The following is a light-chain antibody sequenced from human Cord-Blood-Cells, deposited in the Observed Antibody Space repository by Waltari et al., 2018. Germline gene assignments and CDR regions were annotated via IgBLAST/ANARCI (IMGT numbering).Light chain of an antibody. CDR2: AAS. J-gene: IGKJ3*01. V-gene: IGKV1-39*01. CDR1: QSISSY. CDR3: QQSYSTPPFT. Sequence: DIQMTQSPPSLSASVGDRVTITCRASQSISSYLNWYQQKPGKAPKLLIYAASSLQSGVPSRFSGSGSWTDFTLTISSLQPEDFATYYCQQSYSTPPFTFGPGTKVDIK.